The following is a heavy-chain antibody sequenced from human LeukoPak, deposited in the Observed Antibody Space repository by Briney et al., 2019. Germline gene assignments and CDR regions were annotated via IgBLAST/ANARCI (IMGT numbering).Heavy chain of an antibody. CDR3: ARSIGARPSWFDP. D-gene: IGHD6-6*01. Sequence: GASLRVSCTASVYTFTSYDIYWVREATRQGLEWMGWMNPKSDNTGYAQKVQGRVTMTRTTAKSTAYMELSGLTSEDTAVYYCARSIGARPSWFDPWGQGTLVTVSS. J-gene: IGHJ5*02. CDR1: VYTFTSYD. CDR2: MNPKSDNT. V-gene: IGHV1-8*01.